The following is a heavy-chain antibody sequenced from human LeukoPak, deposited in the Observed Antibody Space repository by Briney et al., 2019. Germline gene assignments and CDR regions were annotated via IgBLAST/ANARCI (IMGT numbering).Heavy chain of an antibody. CDR1: GFTVSSNY. J-gene: IGHJ3*02. Sequence: PGGSLRLSCAASGFTVSSNYMTWVRQAPGKGLEWVSAISGGGGSTYYADSVKGRFTISRDNSKNTLYLQMNSLRAEDTAIYYCARVENEVSEDAFDIWGQGTMVTVSS. CDR2: ISGGGGST. D-gene: IGHD1-1*01. V-gene: IGHV3-23*01. CDR3: ARVENEVSEDAFDI.